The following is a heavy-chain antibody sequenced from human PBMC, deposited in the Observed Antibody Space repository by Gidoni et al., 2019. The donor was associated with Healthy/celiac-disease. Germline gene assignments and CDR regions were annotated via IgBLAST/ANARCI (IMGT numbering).Heavy chain of an antibody. V-gene: IGHV4-34*01. J-gene: IGHJ5*02. CDR2: INHSGST. CDR1: GGSFILYY. D-gene: IGHD3-3*01. Sequence: HVQLQQLVAGLLQPSETLSLTCAFYGGSFILYYWSWIRQPPGKGLEWIGEINHSGSTNYNPSLKSRVTISVDTSKNQFSLKLSSVTAADTAVYYCARGVSADDFWSGDANWFDTWGQGTLVTVSS. CDR3: ARGVSADDFWSGDANWFDT.